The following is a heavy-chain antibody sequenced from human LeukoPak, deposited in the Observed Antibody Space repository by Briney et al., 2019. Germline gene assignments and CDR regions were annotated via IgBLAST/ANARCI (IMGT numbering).Heavy chain of an antibody. V-gene: IGHV3-23*01. D-gene: IGHD3-22*01. J-gene: IGHJ4*02. Sequence: GGSLRLSCAASGFTFSRSAMTWVRQGPGTGLEFVATIIYSGGATYYADSVKGRFTISRDNSKNRLYLQMNSLRVEDTALYYCAKDGLYYDGSEHVYYFDSWGQGTLVTVSS. CDR3: AKDGLYYDGSEHVYYFDS. CDR2: IIYSGGAT. CDR1: GFTFSRSA.